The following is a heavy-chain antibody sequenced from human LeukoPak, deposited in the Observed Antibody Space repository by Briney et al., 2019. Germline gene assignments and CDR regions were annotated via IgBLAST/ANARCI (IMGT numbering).Heavy chain of an antibody. V-gene: IGHV3-9*01. CDR2: ISWNSGSI. Sequence: GGSLRLSCAASGFTFDDYAMHWVRQAPGKGLEWVSGISWNSGSIAYADSVKGRFTISRDNAKNSLYLQMNSLRAEDTAVYYCARDRGSYAASPNWFDPWGQGTLVTVSS. D-gene: IGHD1-26*01. CDR1: GFTFDDYA. J-gene: IGHJ5*02. CDR3: ARDRGSYAASPNWFDP.